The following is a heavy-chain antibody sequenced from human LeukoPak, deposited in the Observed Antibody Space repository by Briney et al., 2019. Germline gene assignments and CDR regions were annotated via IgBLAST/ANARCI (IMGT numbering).Heavy chain of an antibody. J-gene: IGHJ4*02. D-gene: IGHD3-16*02. Sequence: GASVKVSCKASGYTFTGYYMHWVRQAPGQGLGWMGWINPNSGGTNYAQKFQGRVTMTRDTSITTAYMELSRLRSDDRAIYYCVRGWGYTSSLDYWGQGTLVTVSS. CDR3: VRGWGYTSSLDY. V-gene: IGHV1-2*02. CDR1: GYTFTGYY. CDR2: INPNSGGT.